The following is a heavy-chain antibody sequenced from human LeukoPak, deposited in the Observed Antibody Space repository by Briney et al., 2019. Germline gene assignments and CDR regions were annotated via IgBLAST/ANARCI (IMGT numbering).Heavy chain of an antibody. D-gene: IGHD2-2*01. Sequence: PGRSLRLSCAASGFTFSSYAMHWVRQAPGKGLEWVAVISYDGSNKYYADSVKGRFTISRDNSKNTLYLQMNSLRAEDTAVYYCARALGYRSSTSCPLDYWGQGTLVTVST. CDR1: GFTFSSYA. J-gene: IGHJ4*02. V-gene: IGHV3-30*04. CDR3: ARALGYRSSTSCPLDY. CDR2: ISYDGSNK.